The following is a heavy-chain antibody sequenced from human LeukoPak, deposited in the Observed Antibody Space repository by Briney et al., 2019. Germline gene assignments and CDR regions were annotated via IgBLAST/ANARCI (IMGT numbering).Heavy chain of an antibody. V-gene: IGHV3-53*01. CDR3: ARYHSGWYYSDY. Sequence: GGSLRLSCAASGFIVSSNYMSWVRQAPGKGLEWVSVIYSGGTTCYADSVKGRFTISRDNSKNTLYLQMNSLRAEDTAVYYCARYHSGWYYSDYWGQGTLVTVSS. CDR2: IYSGGTT. D-gene: IGHD6-19*01. CDR1: GFIVSSNY. J-gene: IGHJ4*02.